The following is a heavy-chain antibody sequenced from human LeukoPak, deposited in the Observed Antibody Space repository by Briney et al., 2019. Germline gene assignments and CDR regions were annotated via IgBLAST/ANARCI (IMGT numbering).Heavy chain of an antibody. CDR1: GGSLSGFY. J-gene: IGHJ5*02. CDR3: ARGRRGYSYGLSWFDP. V-gene: IGHV4-34*01. D-gene: IGHD5-18*01. Sequence: PSETLSLTCAVYGGSLSGFYWSWIRQSPGKGLEWIGEINQSGSTNYNPSLKSRVTISVDTSKNQFSLKLSSVTAADTAVYYCARGRRGYSYGLSWFDPWGQGTLVTVSS. CDR2: INQSGST.